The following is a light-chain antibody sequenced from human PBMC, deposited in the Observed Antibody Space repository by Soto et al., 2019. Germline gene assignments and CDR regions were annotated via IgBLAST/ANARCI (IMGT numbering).Light chain of an antibody. Sequence: QSVLTQPPSVSGAPGQRVTISCTGSSSNIGAGYDVHWYQQLPGTAPKLLIYGDTNRPSGVPDRFSGSKSATSASLGITGLQAEDEADYYCQSYESSPSGYVFGTGTKVTVL. CDR2: GDT. CDR3: QSYESSPSGYV. CDR1: SSNIGAGYD. J-gene: IGLJ1*01. V-gene: IGLV1-40*01.